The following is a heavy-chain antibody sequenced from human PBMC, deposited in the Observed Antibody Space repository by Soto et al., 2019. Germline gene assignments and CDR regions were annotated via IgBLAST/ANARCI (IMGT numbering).Heavy chain of an antibody. CDR3: ARDLLDSSCYCPVEDLLAI. J-gene: IGHJ3*02. CDR2: ISAYNGNT. CDR1: GYTFTSYG. V-gene: IGHV1-18*01. Sequence: ASVKVSCKASGYTFTSYGISWVRQAPGQGLEWMGWISAYNGNTNYAQKLQGRVTMTTDTSTSTAYMELRSLRSDDTAVYYCARDLLDSSCYCPVEDLLAIWGQRTTVPVSS. D-gene: IGHD3-22*01.